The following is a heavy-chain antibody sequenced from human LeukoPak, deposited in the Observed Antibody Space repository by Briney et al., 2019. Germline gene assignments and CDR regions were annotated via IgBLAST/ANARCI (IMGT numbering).Heavy chain of an antibody. Sequence: SETLSLTCTVSGGSISSYYWSWIRQPPGKGLEWIGYIYYSGSTNHNPSLKSRVTISVDTSKNQFSLKLSSVTAADTAVYYCARTRCSGGSCYRGFDYWGQGTLVTVSS. V-gene: IGHV4-59*01. CDR2: IYYSGST. J-gene: IGHJ4*02. D-gene: IGHD2-15*01. CDR3: ARTRCSGGSCYRGFDY. CDR1: GGSISSYY.